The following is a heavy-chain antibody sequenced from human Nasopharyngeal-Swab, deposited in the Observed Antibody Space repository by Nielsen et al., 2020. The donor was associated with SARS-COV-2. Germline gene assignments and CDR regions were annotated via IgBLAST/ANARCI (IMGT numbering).Heavy chain of an antibody. Sequence: GESLKISCAASGFTFSTYAISWVRQAPGKGLEWVSVISGSDYSTHYADSVKGRFTISRDNSKNTLYLQMNSLRAEDTAVYYCAKNEGIYGDSDLVYWGQGTLVTVSS. V-gene: IGHV3-23*01. D-gene: IGHD4-17*01. CDR3: AKNEGIYGDSDLVY. J-gene: IGHJ4*02. CDR2: ISGSDYST. CDR1: GFTFSTYA.